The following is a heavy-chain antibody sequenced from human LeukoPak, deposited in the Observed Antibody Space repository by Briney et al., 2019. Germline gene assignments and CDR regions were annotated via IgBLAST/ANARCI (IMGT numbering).Heavy chain of an antibody. CDR1: GGSFSGYY. V-gene: IGHV4-34*01. Sequence: SETLSLTCAVYGGSFSGYYWSWIRQPPGKGLEWIGEINHSGSTNYNPSLKSRVTISVDTSKNQCSLKLSSVTAADTAVYYCARARYSSRRKDYWGQGTLGTVSS. CDR3: ARARYSSRRKDY. J-gene: IGHJ4*02. D-gene: IGHD6-13*01. CDR2: INHSGST.